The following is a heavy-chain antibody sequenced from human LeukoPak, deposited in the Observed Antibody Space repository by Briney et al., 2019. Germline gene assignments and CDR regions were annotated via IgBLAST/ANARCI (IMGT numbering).Heavy chain of an antibody. V-gene: IGHV1-2*02. J-gene: IGHJ5*02. CDR2: INPNSGGT. CDR3: ATSPPPYSGSYYPGFVP. Sequence: ASVKVSCKASGYTFTRYYMHWVRQAPGQGLEWMGWINPNSGGTNYAQKFQGRVTMTRDTSISTAYMELSRLRSDDTAVYYCATSPPPYSGSYYPGFVPWGQGTLVTVSS. CDR1: GYTFTRYY. D-gene: IGHD1-26*01.